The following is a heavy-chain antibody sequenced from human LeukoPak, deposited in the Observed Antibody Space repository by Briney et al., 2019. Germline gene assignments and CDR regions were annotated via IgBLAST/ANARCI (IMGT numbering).Heavy chain of an antibody. CDR2: ISSSSSSYK. J-gene: IGHJ6*04. CDR1: GFTLSTYG. Sequence: GGSLRLSCSASGFTLSTYGMSWVRQAPGKGLEWVSSISSSSSSYKYYSDSVKGRFTISRDNAKNSLYLQMNSLRAEDTAVYYCAELGITMIGGVWGKGTTVTISS. D-gene: IGHD3-10*02. V-gene: IGHV3-21*01. CDR3: AELGITMIGGV.